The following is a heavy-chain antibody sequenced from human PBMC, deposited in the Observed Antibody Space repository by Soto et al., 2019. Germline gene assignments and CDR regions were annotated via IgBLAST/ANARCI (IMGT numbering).Heavy chain of an antibody. D-gene: IGHD3-16*01. CDR2: IDHRGST. J-gene: IGHJ4*02. CDR3: MSRARERGSASITSGGVRPLLGDF. Sequence: WTWIRQPPGKGLEWIGEIDHRGSTRYNPSLRSRVTISVDPSKNQFSLILTSVTAADTAVYYCMSRARERGSASITSGGVRPLLGDFWGQVNLVTVSS. V-gene: IGHV4-34*01.